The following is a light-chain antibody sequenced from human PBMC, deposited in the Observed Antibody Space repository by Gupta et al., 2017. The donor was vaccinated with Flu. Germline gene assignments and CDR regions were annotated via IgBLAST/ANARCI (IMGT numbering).Light chain of an antibody. CDR3: QQSYSSPRT. CDR1: QSVSSY. Sequence: DIQITQSPSSLSASVGDRVTITCRASQSVSSYLHWYQQRPGKAPKLLIYASSTLQSGVPSRFSGSGSGTDFTLTISNLEPEDFATYYCQQSYSSPRTFGQGTKLEIK. CDR2: ASS. V-gene: IGKV1-39*01. J-gene: IGKJ2*01.